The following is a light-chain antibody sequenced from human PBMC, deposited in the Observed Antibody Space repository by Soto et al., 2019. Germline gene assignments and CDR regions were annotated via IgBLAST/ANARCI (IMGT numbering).Light chain of an antibody. CDR2: SAS. V-gene: IGKV3-20*01. CDR3: QQYGSSPPPWT. J-gene: IGKJ1*01. CDR1: QSVSSGH. Sequence: EIVLTQSPGTLSLSPGERATLSCRASQSVSSGHLAWYQQKPGQAPKLLIYSASSRATGIPDRFSGSGSETDFTLTISRLEPEDFAVYHCQQYGSSPPPWTFGQGTKVEIK.